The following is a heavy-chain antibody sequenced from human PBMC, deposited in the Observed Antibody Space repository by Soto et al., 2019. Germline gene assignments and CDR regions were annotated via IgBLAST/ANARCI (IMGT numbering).Heavy chain of an antibody. V-gene: IGHV1-69*01. Sequence: QVQLVQSGAEVKKPGSSVKVSCKASGGTFSSYAISWVRQAPGQGLEWMGGIIPIFGTANYAQKFQGRVTITEDESTSTASMGLGSVRSEGAAVGYCARGADIVLVVAATRGYAFDICGHGTMVTVSS. D-gene: IGHD2-15*01. CDR3: ARGADIVLVVAATRGYAFDI. CDR2: IIPIFGTA. J-gene: IGHJ3*02. CDR1: GGTFSSYA.